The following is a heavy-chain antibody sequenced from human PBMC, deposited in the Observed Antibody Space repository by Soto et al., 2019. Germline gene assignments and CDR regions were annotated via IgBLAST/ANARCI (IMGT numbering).Heavy chain of an antibody. Sequence: QVQLVQSGAEVKKPGASVKVSCKASGYTFTSYGISWVRQAPGQGLEWMGWISAYNGNTNYAQKLQGRVTMTTDTATGTATRGRRSVGSDDTAVYSWAGAAPGGVTASWGQGTLATVSS. J-gene: IGHJ5*02. D-gene: IGHD3-16*01. V-gene: IGHV1-18*01. CDR2: ISAYNGNT. CDR3: AGAAPGGVTAS. CDR1: GYTFTSYG.